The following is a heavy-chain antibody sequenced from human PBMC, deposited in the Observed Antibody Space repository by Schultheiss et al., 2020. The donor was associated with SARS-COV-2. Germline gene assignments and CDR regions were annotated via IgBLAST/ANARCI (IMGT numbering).Heavy chain of an antibody. CDR3: ARDVSEEWFGEFLA. D-gene: IGHD3-10*01. CDR1: GFTFSSYA. J-gene: IGHJ5*02. CDR2: MSYDGSNK. V-gene: IGHV3-30*10. Sequence: GSLRLSCAASGFTFSSYAMHWVRQAPGKGLEWVAVMSYDGSNKYYTDSVKGRFTISRDNSKNTLYLQMNSLRAEDTAVYYCARDVSEEWFGEFLAWGQGTLVTVSS.